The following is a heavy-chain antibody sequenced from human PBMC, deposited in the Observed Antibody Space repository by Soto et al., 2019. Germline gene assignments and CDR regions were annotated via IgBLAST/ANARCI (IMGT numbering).Heavy chain of an antibody. J-gene: IGHJ4*02. CDR2: IYYSGST. Sequence: SETLSLTCTVSGGSISSSSYYWGWIRQPPGKGLEGIGSIYYSGSTYYNPSLKSRVTISVDTPKNQFSLKLSSVTAADTAVYYCARHNDIVATIDYWGQGTLVTVSS. CDR3: ARHNDIVATIDY. V-gene: IGHV4-39*01. D-gene: IGHD5-12*01. CDR1: GGSISSSSYY.